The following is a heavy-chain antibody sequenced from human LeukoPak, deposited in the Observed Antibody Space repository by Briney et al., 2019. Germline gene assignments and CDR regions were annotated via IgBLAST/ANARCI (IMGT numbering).Heavy chain of an antibody. CDR3: ARGFTIFGVVNDGFDI. Sequence: GGSLRLSCAASGFTFSSYWMNWVRQAPGKGLVWVSRIDIDGSSTTYADSVKGRFTIFRDNAKNTVYLQMNSLRAEDTAVYYCARGFTIFGVVNDGFDIWGQGTKVTVSS. CDR2: IDIDGSST. CDR1: GFTFSSYW. D-gene: IGHD3-3*01. V-gene: IGHV3-74*01. J-gene: IGHJ3*02.